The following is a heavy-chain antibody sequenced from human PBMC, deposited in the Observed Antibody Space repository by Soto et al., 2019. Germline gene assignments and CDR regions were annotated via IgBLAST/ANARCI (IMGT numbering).Heavy chain of an antibody. CDR3: ARAKEMATIFYGMDV. CDR2: ISSSSSTI. D-gene: IGHD3-9*01. V-gene: IGHV3-48*02. CDR1: GFTFSSYS. J-gene: IGHJ6*02. Sequence: GGSLRLSCAASGFTFSSYSMNWVRQAPGKGLEWVSYISSSSSTIYYADSVKGRFTISRDNAKNSLYLQMNSLRDEDTAVYYCARAKEMATIFYGMDVWGQGTTVTVSS.